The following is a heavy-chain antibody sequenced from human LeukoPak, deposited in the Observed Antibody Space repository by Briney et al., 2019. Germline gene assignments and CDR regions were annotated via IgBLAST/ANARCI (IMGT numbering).Heavy chain of an antibody. CDR3: ARAIGPAYSSSYAN. J-gene: IGHJ4*02. CDR1: GFPFSDFS. V-gene: IGHV3-23*01. D-gene: IGHD6-13*01. CDR2: TNSGGTST. Sequence: GGSLRLSCATSGFPFSDFSMSWVRQAPGKGLEWISTTNSGGTSTYYAESVKGRFTISRDNAKNSLYLQMNSLRAEDTAVYYCARAIGPAYSSSYANWGQGTLVTVSS.